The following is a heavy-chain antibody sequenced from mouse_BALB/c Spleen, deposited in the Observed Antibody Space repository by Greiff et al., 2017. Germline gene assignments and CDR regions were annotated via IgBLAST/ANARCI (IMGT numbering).Heavy chain of an antibody. V-gene: IGHV1-69*02. D-gene: IGHD2-14*01. J-gene: IGHJ2*01. CDR1: GYTFTSYW. CDR3: TRDDRYLDY. Sequence: QVQLKQPGAELVRPGASVKLSCKASGYTFTSYWINWVKQRPGQGLEWIGNIYPSDSYTNYSQKFKDKATLTVDKSSSTAYMQLSSPTSEDSAVYYCTRDDRYLDYWGQGTTLTVSS. CDR2: IYPSDSYT.